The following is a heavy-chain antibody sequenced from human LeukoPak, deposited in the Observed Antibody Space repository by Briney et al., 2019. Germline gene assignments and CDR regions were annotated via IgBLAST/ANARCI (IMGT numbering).Heavy chain of an antibody. CDR3: AKDTYCSSASCQIDY. Sequence: GGSLRLSCAASGITFSSYAMSWVRQAPGKGLEWVSGISRSGGSTYDADADSVKGRFTISRDNSKNTLYLQMNSLRAEDTAVYYCAKDTYCSSASCQIDYWGQGTLVTVSS. CDR2: ISRSGGST. V-gene: IGHV3-23*01. D-gene: IGHD2-2*01. CDR1: GITFSSYA. J-gene: IGHJ4*02.